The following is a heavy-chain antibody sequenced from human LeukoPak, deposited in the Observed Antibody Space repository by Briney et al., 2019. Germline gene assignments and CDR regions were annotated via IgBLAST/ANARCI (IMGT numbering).Heavy chain of an antibody. CDR1: GYTFTGYY. Sequence: ASVKVSCKASGYTFTGYYMQWVRQAPGQGLEWMGWINPNSGGTNYAKKFQGRVTMTRDTSISTAYMELSRLRSDDTDVYYCARGHFEDIVVVPAAMRGPYYCYGMDVWGQGTTVTVSS. CDR2: INPNSGGT. J-gene: IGHJ6*02. CDR3: ARGHFEDIVVVPAAMRGPYYCYGMDV. D-gene: IGHD2-2*01. V-gene: IGHV1-2*02.